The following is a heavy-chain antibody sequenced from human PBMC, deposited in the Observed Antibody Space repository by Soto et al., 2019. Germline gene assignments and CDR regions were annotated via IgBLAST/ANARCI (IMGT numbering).Heavy chain of an antibody. D-gene: IGHD4-17*01. Sequence: GGSLRLSCAASGFTFSSYWMHWVRQAPGKGLVWVSRINSDGSSTSYADSVKGRFTISRDNAKNTLYLQMNSLRAEDTAVYYCVSTVTTLAYYYYGMDVWGQGTTVTGSS. V-gene: IGHV3-74*01. CDR3: VSTVTTLAYYYYGMDV. CDR2: INSDGSST. J-gene: IGHJ6*02. CDR1: GFTFSSYW.